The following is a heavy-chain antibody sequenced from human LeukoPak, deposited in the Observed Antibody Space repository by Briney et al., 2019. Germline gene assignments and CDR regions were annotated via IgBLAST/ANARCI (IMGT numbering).Heavy chain of an antibody. CDR2: MNPNSGNT. Sequence: GESLKISCKASGYTFTSYDINWVRQATGQGLEWMGWMNPNSGNTGYAQKFQGRVTITRNTSISTAYMELSSLRSEDTAVYYCARGPYSSYVAYYMDVWGKGTTVTVSS. D-gene: IGHD6-6*01. V-gene: IGHV1-8*03. CDR3: ARGPYSSYVAYYMDV. CDR1: GYTFTSYD. J-gene: IGHJ6*03.